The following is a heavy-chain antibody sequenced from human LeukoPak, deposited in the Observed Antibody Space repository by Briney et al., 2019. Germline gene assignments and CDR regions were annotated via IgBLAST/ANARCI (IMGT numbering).Heavy chain of an antibody. D-gene: IGHD2-21*02. CDR3: AKDPTYCGGDCYSGQPFDY. J-gene: IGHJ4*02. Sequence: GGSLRLSCAASGFTFSSYAMSWVRQAPGKGLEWVSAISGSGGSTYYADSVKGRFTISRDNSKNTLYLQMNSLRAEGTAVYYCAKDPTYCGGDCYSGQPFDYWGQGTLVTVSS. V-gene: IGHV3-23*01. CDR2: ISGSGGST. CDR1: GFTFSSYA.